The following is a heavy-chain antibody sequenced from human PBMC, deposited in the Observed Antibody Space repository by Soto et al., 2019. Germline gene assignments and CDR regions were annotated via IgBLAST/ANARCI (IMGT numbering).Heavy chain of an antibody. Sequence: QVRLHESGPGLVKPSETLSLTCTVSTDSFNDYSWCWIRQPPGKGLEWIGPIYHTGHTNYNPSLESRVSIAADTSTIQFSLSLSSVTAADTAVYYRARDVVIHDASEIWGQGTLVSVSS. CDR3: ARDVVIHDASEI. D-gene: IGHD5-18*01. V-gene: IGHV4-59*13. CDR2: IYHTGHT. CDR1: TDSFNDYS. J-gene: IGHJ3*02.